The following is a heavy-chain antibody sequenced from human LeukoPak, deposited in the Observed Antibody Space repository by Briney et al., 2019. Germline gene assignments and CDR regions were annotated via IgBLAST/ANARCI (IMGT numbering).Heavy chain of an antibody. CDR1: GGSISSSNW. V-gene: IGHV4-4*02. D-gene: IGHD2-21*02. CDR3: ARVAYCGGDCYSSSWDY. CDR2: INHSGST. Sequence: TSGTLSLTCAVSGGSISSSNWWCWVRQPPGKGLEWIGEINHSGSTNYNPSLKSRVTISVDTSKNQFSLKLSSVTAADTAVYYCARVAYCGGDCYSSSWDYWGQGTLVTVSS. J-gene: IGHJ4*02.